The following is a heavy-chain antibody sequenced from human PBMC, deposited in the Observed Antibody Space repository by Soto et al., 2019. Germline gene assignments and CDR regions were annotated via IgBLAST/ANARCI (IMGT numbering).Heavy chain of an antibody. J-gene: IGHJ5*02. D-gene: IGHD2-2*01. CDR1: GYTFTGYY. CDR3: ARGGVVVVPAAMGWFDP. V-gene: IGHV1-2*04. Sequence: GASVKVSCKASGYTFTGYYMHWVRQAPGQGLEWMGWINPNSGGTNYAQKFQGWVTMTRDTSISTAYMELSRLRSDDTAVYYCARGGVVVVPAAMGWFDPWGQGTLVTVSS. CDR2: INPNSGGT.